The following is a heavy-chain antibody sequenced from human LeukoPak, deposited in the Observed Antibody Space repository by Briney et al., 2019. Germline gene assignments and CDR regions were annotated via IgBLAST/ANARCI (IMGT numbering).Heavy chain of an antibody. CDR1: GFTLSNYW. J-gene: IGHJ4*02. CDR2: ISPAGSTT. D-gene: IGHD6-13*01. CDR3: AKSRSGSSNWALRIFDN. Sequence: GGSLRLSCAASGFTLSNYWMSWVRQAPGRGLEWVSSISPAGSTTYYADSVKGRFTISRDNSKNTLYVQMSSLRVEDTAVYYCAKSRSGSSNWALRIFDNWGQGTLVSVSS. V-gene: IGHV3-23*01.